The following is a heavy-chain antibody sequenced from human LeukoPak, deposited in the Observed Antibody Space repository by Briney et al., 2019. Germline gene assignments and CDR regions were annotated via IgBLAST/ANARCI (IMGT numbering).Heavy chain of an antibody. Sequence: PSETLSLTCAVSGDSISSGGYYWSWIRQHPGKGLEWIGYIYYSGSTNYNPSLKSRVTISVDTSKNQFSLKLSSVTAADTAVYYCARCPATSADGYYHYMDVWGKGTTVTVSS. CDR2: IYYSGST. J-gene: IGHJ6*03. CDR3: ARCPATSADGYYHYMDV. V-gene: IGHV4-31*11. D-gene: IGHD5-24*01. CDR1: GDSISSGGYY.